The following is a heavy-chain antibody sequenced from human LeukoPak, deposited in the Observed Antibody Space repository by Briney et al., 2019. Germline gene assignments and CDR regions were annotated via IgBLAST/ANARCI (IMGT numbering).Heavy chain of an antibody. D-gene: IGHD4/OR15-4a*01. CDR2: INHSGST. J-gene: IGHJ4*02. V-gene: IGHV4-34*01. CDR1: GGSFSGYY. CDR3: ARDLSDYGATRFDY. Sequence: SETLSLTCAVYGGSFSGYYWSWIRQPPGKGLEWIGEINHSGSTNYNPSLKSRVTLSVDTSKNQFSLKLSSVTAADTAVYYCARDLSDYGATRFDYWGQGTLVTVSS.